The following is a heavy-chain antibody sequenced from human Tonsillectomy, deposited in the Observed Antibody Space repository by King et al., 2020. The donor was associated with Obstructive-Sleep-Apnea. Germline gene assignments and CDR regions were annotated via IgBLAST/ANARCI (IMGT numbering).Heavy chain of an antibody. D-gene: IGHD4-23*01. V-gene: IGHV4-39*07. CDR2: IYYSGST. Sequence: QLQESGPGLVTPSETLSLTCTVSGGSTSSSSYYWGWIRQPPGKGLEWIGSIYYSGSTYYNPSLKSRVTISVDTSKNQFSLKLSSVTAADTAVYYCARDLPSGAVVDYWGQGTLVTVSS. CDR3: ARDLPSGAVVDY. CDR1: GGSTSSSSYY. J-gene: IGHJ4*02.